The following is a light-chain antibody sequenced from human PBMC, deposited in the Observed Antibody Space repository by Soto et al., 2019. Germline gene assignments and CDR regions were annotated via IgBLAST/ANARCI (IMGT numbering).Light chain of an antibody. Sequence: QSVLTQTPSVSGAPGESVTISCTGSSSNIGSGYDVHWYQQLPGTAPKLLIYDTNNRPSGVPDRFSGSKSGTSASLAITGLQVEDDADYYCQSYDSSLSGVIFGGGTKLTVL. CDR2: DTN. CDR3: QSYDSSLSGVI. CDR1: SSNIGSGYD. J-gene: IGLJ2*01. V-gene: IGLV1-40*01.